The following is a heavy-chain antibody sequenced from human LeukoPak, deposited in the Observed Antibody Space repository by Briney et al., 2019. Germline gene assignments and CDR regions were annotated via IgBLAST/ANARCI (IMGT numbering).Heavy chain of an antibody. CDR1: GGYITSYY. D-gene: IGHD2-15*01. Sequence: SETLSLTCTVSGGYITSYYWSWIRQPPGKGLEWIGDISYSGSTTYNPSLKSRVTIPVDTSKNQFSLKLSSVAAADTAVYYCARDSAHDCTGGRCYGFASWGQGTLVTVSS. CDR2: ISYSGST. J-gene: IGHJ4*02. CDR3: ARDSAHDCTGGRCYGFAS. V-gene: IGHV4-59*01.